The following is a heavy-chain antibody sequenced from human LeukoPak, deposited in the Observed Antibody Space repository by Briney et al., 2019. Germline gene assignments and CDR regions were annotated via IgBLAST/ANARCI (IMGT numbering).Heavy chain of an antibody. CDR3: AKDPWGVVGATPNLFDY. CDR1: GFTFSSYS. J-gene: IGHJ4*02. CDR2: ISSSSSTI. Sequence: PGGSLRLSCAASGFTFSSYSMNWVRQAPGKGLEWVSYISSSSSTIYYADSVKGRFTISRDNSKNTLYLQMNSLRAEDTAVYYCAKDPWGVVGATPNLFDYWGQGTLVTVSS. V-gene: IGHV3-48*01. D-gene: IGHD1-26*01.